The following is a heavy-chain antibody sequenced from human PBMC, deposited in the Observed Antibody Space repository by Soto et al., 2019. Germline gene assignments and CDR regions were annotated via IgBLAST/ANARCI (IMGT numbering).Heavy chain of an antibody. CDR2: INAGDGNT. Sequence: QVQLVQSGAEVKKPGASVKVSCKASGHTFTRYAMHWVRQAPGQRLEWMGWINAGDGNTKYSQKFQGRVTITRDTSASTAYMELSSLRSGDTAVYYCARGAMTTEFDYWGQGTLVTVSS. D-gene: IGHD4-4*01. J-gene: IGHJ4*02. CDR1: GHTFTRYA. V-gene: IGHV1-3*01. CDR3: ARGAMTTEFDY.